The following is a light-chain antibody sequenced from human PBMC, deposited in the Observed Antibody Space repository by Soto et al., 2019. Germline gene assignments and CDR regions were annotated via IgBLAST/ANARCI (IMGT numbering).Light chain of an antibody. V-gene: IGKV3-20*01. CDR3: QHYGSSPST. CDR2: GAS. Sequence: EIVLTQSPGTLSLSPGERATLSCRASQSVSSNFLAWYQQNPGQAHRLLIYGASRRATGIPDRFSGNGSGTDFTLTISRLESEDFAQSYCQHYGSSPSTFGQGTRLEIK. CDR1: QSVSSNF. J-gene: IGKJ5*01.